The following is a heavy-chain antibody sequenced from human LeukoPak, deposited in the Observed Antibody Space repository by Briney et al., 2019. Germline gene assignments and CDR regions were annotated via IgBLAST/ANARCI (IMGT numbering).Heavy chain of an antibody. J-gene: IGHJ4*02. CDR3: ARAPIAVAGTWGNFDY. V-gene: IGHV1-2*04. D-gene: IGHD6-19*01. Sequence: ASVKVSCKASGYTFTGYYMHWVRQAPGQGLEWMGWINPNSGGTNCAQEFQGWVTMTRDTSISTAYMELSRLRSDDTAVYYCARAPIAVAGTWGNFDYWGQGTLVTVSS. CDR2: INPNSGGT. CDR1: GYTFTGYY.